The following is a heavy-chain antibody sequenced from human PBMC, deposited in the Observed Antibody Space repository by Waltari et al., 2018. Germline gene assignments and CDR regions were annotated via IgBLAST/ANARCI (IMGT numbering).Heavy chain of an antibody. CDR2: INHSGST. D-gene: IGHD6-6*01. V-gene: IGHV4-34*01. Sequence: QVQLQQWGAGLLKPSETLSLTCAVYGGSFSGYYWSWIRQPPGKGLEWIGEINHSGSTNSNPSLKSRVTISVDTSKNQFSLKLSSVTAADTAVYYCARGLRRLSIAARQYWFDPWGQGTLVTVSS. J-gene: IGHJ5*02. CDR3: ARGLRRLSIAARQYWFDP. CDR1: GGSFSGYY.